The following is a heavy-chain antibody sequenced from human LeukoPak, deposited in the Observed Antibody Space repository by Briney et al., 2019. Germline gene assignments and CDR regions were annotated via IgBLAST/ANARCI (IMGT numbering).Heavy chain of an antibody. V-gene: IGHV3-23*01. Sequence: PGGSLRLSCAASGFTFSSYSMNWVRQAPGKGLEWVSASSGSGGSTYYAGSVKGRFTISRDNSKNTLYLQMNSLRADDTAVYYCAKSHHVTAIDYWGQGTLVTVSS. D-gene: IGHD2-21*02. CDR3: AKSHHVTAIDY. CDR2: SSGSGGST. J-gene: IGHJ4*02. CDR1: GFTFSSYS.